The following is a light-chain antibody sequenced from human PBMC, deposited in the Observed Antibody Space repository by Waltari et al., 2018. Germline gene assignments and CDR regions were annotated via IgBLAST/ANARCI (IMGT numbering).Light chain of an antibody. J-gene: IGLJ2*01. Sequence: QSVLTQPPSVSGAPGQRVTISCTGSGSNIGAGSDLHLYQHLPGTAPKLLMYANSNRPSGVPDRFSGSKSGTSASLAITGLQAEDEADYYCQSHDRSLSGLVIFGGGTKLTVL. CDR3: QSHDRSLSGLVI. CDR1: GSNIGAGSD. CDR2: ANS. V-gene: IGLV1-40*01.